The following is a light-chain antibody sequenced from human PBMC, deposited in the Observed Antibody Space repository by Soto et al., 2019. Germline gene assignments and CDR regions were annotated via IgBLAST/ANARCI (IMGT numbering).Light chain of an antibody. CDR3: QQYGSSGYT. Sequence: EIVLTQSPGTLSLSPGERATLSCRASQSVSSSYLAWYQQKPGQAPRLLIYGASSRATGIPDRFSGSGSGTDFTLTISRLEPEYFAVYYCQQYGSSGYTFGQGTKLELK. J-gene: IGKJ2*01. CDR2: GAS. V-gene: IGKV3-20*01. CDR1: QSVSSSY.